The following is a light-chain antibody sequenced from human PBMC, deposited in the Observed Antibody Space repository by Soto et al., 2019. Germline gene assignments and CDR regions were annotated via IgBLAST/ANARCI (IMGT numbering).Light chain of an antibody. CDR1: QSLFDSEAGDTY. V-gene: IGKV2-40*01. CDR3: MHRMEFPFT. J-gene: IGKJ3*01. Sequence: DIPMTQSPSSLPVTPGEPDSISCRSSQSLFDSEAGDTYLDWYQQKPGQPPQLLIYTLSYRASGVPDRFSGSGSGTDFTLRISSLEAEDFGVYYCMHRMEFPFTFGPGTKVDIK. CDR2: TLS.